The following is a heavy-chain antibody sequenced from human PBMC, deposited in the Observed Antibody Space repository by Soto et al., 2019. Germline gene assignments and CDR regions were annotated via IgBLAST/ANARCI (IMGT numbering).Heavy chain of an antibody. J-gene: IGHJ4*02. CDR3: ATSSRWQWLVYYFDY. CDR2: INHSGST. V-gene: IGHV4-34*01. CDR1: GGSFTSYY. D-gene: IGHD6-19*01. Sequence: PSETLSLTCAVSGGSFTSYYWTWIRQPPEKGLEWIGEINHSGSTNYNPSLKSRVTISVDTSKNQFSLKLSSVTAADTAVYYCATSSRWQWLVYYFDYWGQGTLVTVSS.